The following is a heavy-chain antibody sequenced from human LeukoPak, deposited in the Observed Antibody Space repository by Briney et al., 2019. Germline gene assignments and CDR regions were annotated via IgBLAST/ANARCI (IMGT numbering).Heavy chain of an antibody. D-gene: IGHD4/OR15-4a*01. J-gene: IGHJ4*02. CDR2: ISRSATTI. V-gene: IGHV3-21*04. CDR1: GFTFSSYS. Sequence: PGGSLRLSCAASGFTFSSYSMNWVRQAPGKGLEWVSSISRSATTIYYADSVKGRFTISRDNAKNSLYLQMNSLRAEDTAVYYCARRAGAYSHPYDYWGQGTLVTVSS. CDR3: ARRAGAYSHPYDY.